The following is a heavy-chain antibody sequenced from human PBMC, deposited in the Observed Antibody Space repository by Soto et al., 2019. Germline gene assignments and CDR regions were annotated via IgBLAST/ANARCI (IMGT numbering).Heavy chain of an antibody. D-gene: IGHD2-15*01. V-gene: IGHV1-18*01. CDR3: ARVVKDVVEVEDDNWFDS. CDR2: ISAYNGNT. Sequence: ASLNLSCKTSGYTFTSHGISWVRQAPVQGLEWMGWISAYNGNTNYAQKLQGRVTMTTDTSTSTAYMELRSLRSDDTAVYYCARVVKDVVEVEDDNWFDSWGQGTQVTVSS. J-gene: IGHJ5*01. CDR1: GYTFTSHG.